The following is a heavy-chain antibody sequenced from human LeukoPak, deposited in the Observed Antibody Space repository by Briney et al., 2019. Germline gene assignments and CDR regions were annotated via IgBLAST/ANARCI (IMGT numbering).Heavy chain of an antibody. V-gene: IGHV3-23*01. J-gene: IGHJ4*02. Sequence: GGSLRLSCAASGFTVSSNYMSWVRQAPGKGLEWVSAISGSGGSTYYADSVKGRFTISRDNSKNTLYLQMNSLRAEDTAVYYCAKDHYYYSAYYFDYWGQGTLVTVSS. CDR2: ISGSGGST. D-gene: IGHD3-22*01. CDR3: AKDHYYYSAYYFDY. CDR1: GFTVSSNY.